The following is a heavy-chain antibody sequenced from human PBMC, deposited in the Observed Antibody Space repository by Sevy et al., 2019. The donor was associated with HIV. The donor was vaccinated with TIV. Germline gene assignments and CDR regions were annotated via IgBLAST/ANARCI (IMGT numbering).Heavy chain of an antibody. Sequence: ETLSLTCTVSGGSITSLYWNWIRQPPGKGLEWIANIYYNGHINYNPSLKSRVTLSLDTSKNQFSLRLSSVTAADTAMYYCAGENAWGRGYSWGQGTLVTDSS. J-gene: IGHJ4*02. V-gene: IGHV4-59*08. D-gene: IGHD1-26*01. CDR3: AGENAWGRGYS. CDR1: GGSITSLY. CDR2: IYYNGHI.